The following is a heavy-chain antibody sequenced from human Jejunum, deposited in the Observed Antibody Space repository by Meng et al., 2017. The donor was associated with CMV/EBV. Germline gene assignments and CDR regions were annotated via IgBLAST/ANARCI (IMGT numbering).Heavy chain of an antibody. J-gene: IGHJ4*02. CDR1: GFTFSSYW. CDR2: INSDGTST. Sequence: SGFTFSSYWMHWVRQAPGKGLVWVSRINSDGTSTSYADSVKGRFTISRDNAKNTLYLQMNSLRAEDTAVYYCTRADSSNYGSLFDYWGQGTLVTVSS. D-gene: IGHD4-11*01. CDR3: TRADSSNYGSLFDY. V-gene: IGHV3-74*01.